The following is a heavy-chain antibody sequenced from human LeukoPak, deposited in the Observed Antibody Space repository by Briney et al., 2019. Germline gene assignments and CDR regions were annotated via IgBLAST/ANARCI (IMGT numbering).Heavy chain of an antibody. D-gene: IGHD4-23*01. V-gene: IGHV3-7*01. CDR3: AKDDAVGKGWDAFDI. CDR1: GFSFSNYW. Sequence: EGSLRPSCAASGFSFSNYWINWVRQAPGKGLEWVANINQDGSRKQYVDSVKGRFTISRDNAKNSLYLQLNSLRVDDTAVYYCAKDDAVGKGWDAFDIWGQGTTVTVSS. CDR2: INQDGSRK. J-gene: IGHJ3*02.